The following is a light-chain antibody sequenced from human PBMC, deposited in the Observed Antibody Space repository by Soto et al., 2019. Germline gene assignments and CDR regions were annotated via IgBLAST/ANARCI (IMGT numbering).Light chain of an antibody. J-gene: IGKJ1*01. Sequence: TQSPDTLSLSPGERVTLSCRASQSVSSNLAWYQQKPGQAPRLLIYGASTRATGIPDRFSGSGSGTEFILTISSLQSEDFAVYYCQQYDDWPETFGQGTKVDIK. V-gene: IGKV3D-15*01. CDR1: QSVSSN. CDR2: GAS. CDR3: QQYDDWPET.